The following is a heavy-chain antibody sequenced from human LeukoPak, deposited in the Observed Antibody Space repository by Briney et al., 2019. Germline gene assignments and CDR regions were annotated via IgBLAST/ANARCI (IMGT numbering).Heavy chain of an antibody. V-gene: IGHV1-2*02. Sequence: GASVKVSCKASGYTFTSYYMHWVRQAPGQGLEWMGWIDPNSGGTSYVQKFQGRVSMTRDTSSTTAYVELSRLRSDDTAVYYCARSGMVRGFDPWGQGTLVTVSS. CDR3: ARSGMVRGFDP. CDR2: IDPNSGGT. CDR1: GYTFTSYY. J-gene: IGHJ5*02. D-gene: IGHD3-10*01.